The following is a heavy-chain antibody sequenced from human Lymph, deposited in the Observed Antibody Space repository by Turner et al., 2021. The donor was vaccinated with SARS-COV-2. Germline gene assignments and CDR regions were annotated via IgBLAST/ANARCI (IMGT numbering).Heavy chain of an antibody. D-gene: IGHD6-6*01. CDR2: ISYDGLNK. CDR1: GFTFSSYA. J-gene: IGHJ6*02. V-gene: IGHV3-30-3*01. CDR3: ARDFEQLVQFDYYGMDV. Sequence: QVPLVESGGCVVQPGRSLRLSCSASGFTFSSYAMYWVRQAPGKGLEWVAVISYDGLNKYYADSVKGRLTISRDNSKNTLYLQMNSLRAEDTAVYYCARDFEQLVQFDYYGMDVWGQGTTVTVSS.